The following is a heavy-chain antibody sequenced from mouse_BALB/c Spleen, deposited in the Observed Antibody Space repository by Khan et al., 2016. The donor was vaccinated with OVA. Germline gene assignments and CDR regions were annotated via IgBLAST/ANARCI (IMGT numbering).Heavy chain of an antibody. D-gene: IGHD2-4*01. Sequence: EVQLQKSGPELMKPGASVKMSCKASDSSFTDYYMHWMKQSHGKSLEWIGYIDPFNGSTTYNQNFKGKATLTVDKSSSTAYMHLNSLTSEDSAVYYCARNGITSYFDYWGQGTMVTVSA. CDR3: ARNGITSYFDY. CDR2: IDPFNGST. CDR1: DSSFTDYY. V-gene: IGHV1S135*01. J-gene: IGHJ3*01.